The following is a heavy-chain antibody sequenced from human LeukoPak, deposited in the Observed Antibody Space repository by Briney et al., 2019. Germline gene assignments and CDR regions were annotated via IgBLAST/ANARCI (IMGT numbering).Heavy chain of an antibody. J-gene: IGHJ4*02. D-gene: IGHD6-19*01. CDR1: GGYFTTYY. V-gene: IGHV4-59*01. CDR3: ATLNIESSSGWFFRY. Sequence: SETLSLTCHVSGGYFTTYYWSWIRQPPGKGLEWIGYAYYSGSNEYNPSLRSRVTMSADASRNQFSLTLSSVTAADTAIYYCATLNIESSSGWFFRYWGQGTLVSVSS. CDR2: AYYSGSN.